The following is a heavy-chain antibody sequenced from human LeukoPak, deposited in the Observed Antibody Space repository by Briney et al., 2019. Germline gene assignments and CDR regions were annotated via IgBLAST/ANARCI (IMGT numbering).Heavy chain of an antibody. J-gene: IGHJ3*02. CDR1: GFTFSNYD. Sequence: GGSLRLSCAASGFTFSNYDMHWVRQGTGKSLEWVSAIGTAGDPYYPGSVEGRFTISRENAKNSLYLQMNSLRGGDTAVYYCVAAPSKSSAFDIWGQGTMDTVSS. D-gene: IGHD6-13*01. V-gene: IGHV3-13*05. CDR2: IGTAGDP. CDR3: VAAPSKSSAFDI.